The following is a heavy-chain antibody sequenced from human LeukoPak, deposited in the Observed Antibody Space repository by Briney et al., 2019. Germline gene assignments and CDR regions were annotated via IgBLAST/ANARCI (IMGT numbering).Heavy chain of an antibody. Sequence: ASVKVSCKASGGIFSSYAISWVRQAPGQGLEWMGWINPNRGDTKYAQKFQGRVTMTRDTSISTAYMELSSLRSDDTAVYYCTRDRTRVDFDYWGQGTLVTVSS. CDR1: GGIFSSYA. CDR2: INPNRGDT. D-gene: IGHD1-7*01. J-gene: IGHJ4*02. CDR3: TRDRTRVDFDY. V-gene: IGHV1-2*02.